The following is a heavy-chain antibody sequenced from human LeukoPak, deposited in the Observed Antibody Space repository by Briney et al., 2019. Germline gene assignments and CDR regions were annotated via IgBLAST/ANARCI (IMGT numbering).Heavy chain of an antibody. CDR3: AKVGDGDYYLDY. D-gene: IGHD4-17*01. Sequence: QPGGSLRLSCAASGFTFSSYEMNWVRQAPGKGLEWVSYISSSGSTIYYADSVKGRFTISRDNSKNMLYLQMNSLRAEDTAVYYCAKVGDGDYYLDYWGQGTLVTVSS. J-gene: IGHJ4*02. CDR1: GFTFSSYE. V-gene: IGHV3-48*03. CDR2: ISSSGSTI.